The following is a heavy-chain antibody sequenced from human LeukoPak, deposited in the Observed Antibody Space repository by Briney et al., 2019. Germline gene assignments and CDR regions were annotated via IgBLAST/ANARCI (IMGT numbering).Heavy chain of an antibody. D-gene: IGHD2-15*01. CDR3: ARGQVVRDF. CDR1: GGSFSGYY. CDR2: INHSGST. J-gene: IGHJ4*02. V-gene: IGHV4-34*01. Sequence: SETLSLTCAVYGGSFSGYYWSWIRQPPGKGLEWIGEINHSGSTNYNPSLESRVTISVDTSKNQFSLNLSSVTAADTAVYYCARGQVVRDFWGQGTLVTVSS.